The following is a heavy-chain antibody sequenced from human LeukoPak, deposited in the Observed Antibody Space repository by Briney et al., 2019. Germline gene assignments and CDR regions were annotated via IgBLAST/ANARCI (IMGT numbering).Heavy chain of an antibody. V-gene: IGHV3-48*03. J-gene: IGHJ6*02. CDR2: ISSSGSTI. Sequence: GGSLRLSCAASGFTFSSYEMNWVRQAPGKGLEWVSYISSSGSTIYYADYVKGRFTISRDNAKNSLYLQMNSLRAEDTAVYYCARDLKVVVVPAYYYYSCGMDVWGQGTTVTVSS. D-gene: IGHD2-2*01. CDR1: GFTFSSYE. CDR3: ARDLKVVVVPAYYYYSCGMDV.